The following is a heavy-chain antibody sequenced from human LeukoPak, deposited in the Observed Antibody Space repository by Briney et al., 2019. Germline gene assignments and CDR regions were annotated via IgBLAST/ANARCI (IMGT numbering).Heavy chain of an antibody. CDR2: ISSSGDNT. V-gene: IGHV3-23*01. D-gene: IGHD1-26*01. Sequence: PGGSLRLSCAASGFSFSSYAMSWVRQAPGKGLEWVSGISSSGDNTLYADSVKGRFTIPRDNSKNTLYLEMNSLRAEDTAIYYCAKMKGHPLPKYYMDVWGQGTTVTVSS. J-gene: IGHJ6*01. CDR3: AKMKGHPLPKYYMDV. CDR1: GFSFSSYA.